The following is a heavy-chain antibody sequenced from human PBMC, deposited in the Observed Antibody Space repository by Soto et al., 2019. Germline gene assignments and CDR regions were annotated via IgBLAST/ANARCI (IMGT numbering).Heavy chain of an antibody. CDR1: GGSFSGYY. V-gene: IGHV4-34*01. J-gene: IGHJ6*03. CDR2: INHSGST. D-gene: IGHD3-3*01. Sequence: SETLSLTCAVYGGSFSGYYWSWIRQPPGKGLEWIGEINHSGSTNYNPSLKSRVTISVDRSKNQFSLKLSSVTAADTAVYYCARGGRFLEWLQYPRDYYYYMDVWGKGTTVTVSS. CDR3: ARGGRFLEWLQYPRDYYYYMDV.